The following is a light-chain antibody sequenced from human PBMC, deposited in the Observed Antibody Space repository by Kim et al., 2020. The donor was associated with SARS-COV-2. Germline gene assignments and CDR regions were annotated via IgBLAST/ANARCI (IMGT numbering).Light chain of an antibody. V-gene: IGKV1-5*01. CDR3: QQYNGYSWS. CDR2: DAS. Sequence: DIQMTQSPSTLSASVGDRVTITCRASQGISSWLAWYQQKPGKAPKLLIYDASSLESGVPSRFSGSGSGTEFTLTISSLQPDDVATYYCQQYNGYSWSFGQGTKVDIK. CDR1: QGISSW. J-gene: IGKJ1*01.